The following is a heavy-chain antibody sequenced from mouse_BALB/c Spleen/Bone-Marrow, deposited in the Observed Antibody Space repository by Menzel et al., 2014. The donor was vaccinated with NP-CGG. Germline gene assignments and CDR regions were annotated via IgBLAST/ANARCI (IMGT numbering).Heavy chain of an antibody. D-gene: IGHD1-1*01. Sequence: EVKLVESGGGLVQPGGSLRLSCATSGSTFTDYCMSWARQPPGKALEWLGFIRNKANGYTTEYSASVKGRFTISRDNSQSVHYHQRHTLRADESGTYDCARYEIYCGSSYWYFDVWGAGTTVTGSS. V-gene: IGHV7-3*02. CDR1: GSTFTDYC. J-gene: IGHJ1*01. CDR2: IRNKANGYTT. CDR3: ARYEIYCGSSYWYFDV.